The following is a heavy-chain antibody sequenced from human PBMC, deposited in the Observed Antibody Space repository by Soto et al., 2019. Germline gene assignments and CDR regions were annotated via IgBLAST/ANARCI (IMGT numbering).Heavy chain of an antibody. J-gene: IGHJ5*01. V-gene: IGHV1-18*01. CDR1: GYTFNYFG. CDR2: VNAYNGNT. D-gene: IGHD5-18*01. CDR3: ARAVAGGYGRTTLDS. Sequence: QVQLVQSGAEVKKPGASVKVSCKASGYTFNYFGITWVRQAPGQGLEWMGWVNAYNGNTDYAQKLQGRVTMTTETAXNTAYMELRSLRYDDTAVYYCARAVAGGYGRTTLDSWGQGTLVTVSS.